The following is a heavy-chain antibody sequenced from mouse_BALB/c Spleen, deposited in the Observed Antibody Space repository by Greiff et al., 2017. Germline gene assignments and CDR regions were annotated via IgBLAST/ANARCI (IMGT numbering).Heavy chain of an antibody. D-gene: IGHD3-3*01. Sequence: EVQLVESGAELVKPGASVKLSCTASGFNIKDTYMHWVKQRPEQGLEWIGRIDPANGNTKYDPKFQGKATITADTSSNTAYLQLSSLTSEDTAVYYCARGDLGTFDYWGQGTTLTVSS. V-gene: IGHV14-3*02. CDR3: ARGDLGTFDY. CDR2: IDPANGNT. CDR1: GFNIKDTY. J-gene: IGHJ2*01.